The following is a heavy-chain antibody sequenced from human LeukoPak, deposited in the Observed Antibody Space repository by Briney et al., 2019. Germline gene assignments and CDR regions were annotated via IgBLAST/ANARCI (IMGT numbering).Heavy chain of an antibody. D-gene: IGHD2-2*01. CDR2: IYHSGST. CDR1: GDSISSSNW. CDR3: ARGSRVVPAAKGFDP. Sequence: SETLSLTCAVSGDSISSSNWWSWLRQPPGKGLEWIGEIYHSGSTNCNPSLKSRVTISVDKSKNQFSLKLSSVTAADTAVYSCARGSRVVPAAKGFDPWGQGTLVTVSS. J-gene: IGHJ5*02. V-gene: IGHV4-4*02.